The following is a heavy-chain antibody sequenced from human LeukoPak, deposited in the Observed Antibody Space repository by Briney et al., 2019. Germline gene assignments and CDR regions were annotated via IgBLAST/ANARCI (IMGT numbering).Heavy chain of an antibody. V-gene: IGHV3-30-3*01. CDR1: GFTFSSYA. D-gene: IGHD3-3*01. J-gene: IGHJ4*02. CDR2: ISYDGSSK. Sequence: GGSLRLSCAASGFTFSSYAMHWVRQAPGKGLEWVAVISYDGSSKYYTDSVKARFTISRVNSKNTLYLQMNSLRAEDTAVYYCATDTSGVVWFPPDYWGQGTLVTVSS. CDR3: ATDTSGVVWFPPDY.